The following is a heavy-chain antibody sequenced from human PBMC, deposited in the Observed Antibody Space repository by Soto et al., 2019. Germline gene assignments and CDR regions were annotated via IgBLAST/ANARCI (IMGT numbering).Heavy chain of an antibody. D-gene: IGHD3-16*01. Sequence: QVQLQESGPGLVKPSETLSLTCTVSGGSMSSYFWSWIRQPPAKGLEWVGYIYYSGNTKSNPSLKGPVIISIDTSKNQFSLKLTSVTAADSAVYFCARHTSYGVRDAFDIGGQGTMVTVSS. J-gene: IGHJ3*02. CDR2: IYYSGNT. CDR3: ARHTSYGVRDAFDI. V-gene: IGHV4-59*08. CDR1: GGSMSSYF.